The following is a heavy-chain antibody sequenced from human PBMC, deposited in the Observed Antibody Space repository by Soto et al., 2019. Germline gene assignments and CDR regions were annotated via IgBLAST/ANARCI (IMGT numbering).Heavy chain of an antibody. CDR1: GFTFNSFG. J-gene: IGHJ4*02. Sequence: QVQLVQSGGGVVQPGKSLRLSCAASGFTFNSFGMHWVRQAPGKGLEWVALISFDSSNINYADSVRGRFTISSDHSKNILYLQMDSLRSEDTAVYYCAQDQRRIVTATRELDYWGQGTLVTVSS. CDR3: AQDQRRIVTATRELDY. CDR2: ISFDSSNI. D-gene: IGHD1-26*01. V-gene: IGHV3-30*18.